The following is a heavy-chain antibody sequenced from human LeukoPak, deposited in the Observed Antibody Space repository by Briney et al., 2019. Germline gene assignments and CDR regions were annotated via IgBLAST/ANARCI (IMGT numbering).Heavy chain of an antibody. V-gene: IGHV4-59*01. D-gene: IGHD6-19*01. CDR1: GGSISSYY. J-gene: IGHJ3*02. CDR3: ARWGGYFGAAFDI. CDR2: IYYSGST. Sequence: PSETLSLTCTVSGGSISSYYWSWIRQPPGKGLEWIGYIYYSGSTNYNPSLKSRATISVDTSRNQFSLKLSSVTAADTAVYYCARWGGYFGAAFDIWGQGTMVTVSS.